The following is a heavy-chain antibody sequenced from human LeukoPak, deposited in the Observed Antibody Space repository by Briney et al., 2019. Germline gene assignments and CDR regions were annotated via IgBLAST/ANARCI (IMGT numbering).Heavy chain of an antibody. Sequence: GASVKVSCKASGGTFSSYAISWVRQAPGQGLEWMGGIIPIFGTANYAQKFQGRVTITTDESTSTAYMELSSLRSEDKAVYYCARRFSGNINWFDPWGQGTLVTVSS. D-gene: IGHD3-10*01. V-gene: IGHV1-69*05. CDR3: ARRFSGNINWFDP. CDR1: GGTFSSYA. J-gene: IGHJ5*02. CDR2: IIPIFGTA.